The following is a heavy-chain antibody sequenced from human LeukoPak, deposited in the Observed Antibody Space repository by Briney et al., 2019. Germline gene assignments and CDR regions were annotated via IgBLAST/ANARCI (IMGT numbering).Heavy chain of an antibody. V-gene: IGHV3-7*01. CDR3: TRDTDGSLDY. J-gene: IGHJ4*02. CDR2: IKQDGSTK. CDR1: GFTFTNSW. D-gene: IGHD1-26*01. Sequence: GGSLRLSCAASGFTFTNSWMAWVRQAPGKGLEWVANIKQDGSTKHYVDSLKGRSTISRDNPKNSLYLQMNNLRADDTAVYYCTRDTDGSLDYWGQGILVTVAS.